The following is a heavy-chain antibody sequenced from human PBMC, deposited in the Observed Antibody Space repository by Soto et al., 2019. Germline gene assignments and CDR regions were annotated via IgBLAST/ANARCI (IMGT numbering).Heavy chain of an antibody. CDR1: GGTFSSYA. CDR2: IIPIFGTA. J-gene: IGHJ6*02. V-gene: IGHV1-69*01. CDR3: ARDYDFWSGYYTGRDYYYGMDV. Sequence: QVQLVQSGAEVKKPGSSVKVSCKASGGTFSSYAISWVRQAPGQGLEWMGGIIPIFGTANYAQKFQGRVTITADESTSTAYMELSSLRSEDTAVYYCARDYDFWSGYYTGRDYYYGMDVWGQGTTVTVSS. D-gene: IGHD3-3*01.